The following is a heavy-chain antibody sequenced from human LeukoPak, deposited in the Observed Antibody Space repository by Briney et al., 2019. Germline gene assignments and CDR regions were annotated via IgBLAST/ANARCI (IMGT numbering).Heavy chain of an antibody. CDR1: GGSFSGYY. J-gene: IGHJ4*02. CDR2: INHSGST. V-gene: IGHV4-34*01. CDR3: AKGTVAGSVFNLAKTKFDY. D-gene: IGHD6-19*01. Sequence: PSETLSLTCAVYGGSFSGYYWSWIRQPPGKGLEWIGEINHSGSTNYNPSLKSRVTISVDTSKNQFSLKLSPVTAADTAVYYCAKGTVAGSVFNLAKTKFDYWGQGTLVTVSS.